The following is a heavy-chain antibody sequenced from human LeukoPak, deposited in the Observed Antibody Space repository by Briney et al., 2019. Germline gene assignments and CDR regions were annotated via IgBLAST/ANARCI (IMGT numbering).Heavy chain of an antibody. CDR3: AREEYYDSSAPTNFDY. D-gene: IGHD3-22*01. CDR1: GYIFTSYV. V-gene: IGHV7-4-1*02. CDR2: INTNTGNP. Sequence: EASVKVSCKASGYIFTSYVLHWVRQAPGQGLEWMGWINTNTGNPTYAQGFTGRFVFSLDTSVTTAYLQISSLKAEDTAVYYCAREEYYDSSAPTNFDYWGQGTLVTVSS. J-gene: IGHJ4*02.